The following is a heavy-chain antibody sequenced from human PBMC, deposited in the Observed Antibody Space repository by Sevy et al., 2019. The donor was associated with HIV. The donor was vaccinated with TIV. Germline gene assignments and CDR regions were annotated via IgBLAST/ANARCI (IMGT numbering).Heavy chain of an antibody. CDR3: AREPPYYGILIGYGYGIDV. D-gene: IGHD3-9*01. J-gene: IGHJ6*02. CDR2: IYNSGIT. V-gene: IGHV4-59*01. CDR1: GASISNYY. Sequence: SETLSLTCTVSGASISNYYWSWIRQPPGKGLEWIGYIYNSGITKNNPSLKSRVTISVDTSKNQFSLKLSSVTAADTGVYYRAREPPYYGILIGYGYGIDVWGQGTTVTVSS.